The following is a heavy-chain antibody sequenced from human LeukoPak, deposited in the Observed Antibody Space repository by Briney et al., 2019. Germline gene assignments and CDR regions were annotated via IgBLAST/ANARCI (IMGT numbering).Heavy chain of an antibody. J-gene: IGHJ6*03. CDR2: IYYSGST. V-gene: IGHV4-59*11. CDR3: ATQTTVSDYSCYYIDV. CDR1: GGSISSHY. D-gene: IGHD4-11*01. Sequence: SETLSLTCTVSGGSISSHYWSWIRQPPGKGLEWIGYIYYSGSTNYNPSLKSRVTISIDTSKNQFSLKLSSVTAADTAVYYCATQTTVSDYSCYYIDVWGKGTTVTVSS.